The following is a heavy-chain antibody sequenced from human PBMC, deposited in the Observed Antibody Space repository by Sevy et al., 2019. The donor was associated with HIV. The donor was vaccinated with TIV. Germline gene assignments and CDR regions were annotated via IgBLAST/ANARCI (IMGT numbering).Heavy chain of an antibody. V-gene: IGHV4-4*07. Sequence: SETLSLTCTVSGDSISSYYWSWIRQPAGKGLEWIGRFYTSGSTNYNPSLKSRVTMSVDTSKNQFSLKLSSVTAADTAVYYCARDLGGFDWLLPFDYWGQGTLVTVSS. CDR3: ARDLGGFDWLLPFDY. CDR2: FYTSGST. CDR1: GDSISSYY. J-gene: IGHJ4*02. D-gene: IGHD3-9*01.